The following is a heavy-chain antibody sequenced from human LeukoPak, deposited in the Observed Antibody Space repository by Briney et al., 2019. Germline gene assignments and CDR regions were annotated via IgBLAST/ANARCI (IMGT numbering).Heavy chain of an antibody. CDR2: MNPNSGNT. CDR3: VRGSGLVIYNWFDP. J-gene: IGHJ5*02. CDR1: GYTFTSYD. D-gene: IGHD3-3*01. Sequence: ASVKVSCKASGYTFTSYDINWVRQAPGQGLEWMGWMNPNSGNTGYAQKFQGRVTMTRNTSISTAYMELSSLRSDDTAVYYCVRGSGLVIYNWFDPWGQGTLVTVSS. V-gene: IGHV1-8*01.